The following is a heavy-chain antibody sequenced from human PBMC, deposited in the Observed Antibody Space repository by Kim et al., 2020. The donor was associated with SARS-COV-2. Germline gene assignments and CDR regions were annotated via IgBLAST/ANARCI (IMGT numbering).Heavy chain of an antibody. J-gene: IGHJ4*02. CDR3: ARGAAGGTAVDY. CDR1: GYSFTSYW. CDR2: IDPSDSYT. Sequence: GESLKISCKGSGYSFTSYWINWVRQMPGKGLEWMGRIDPSDSYTNYSPSFQGHVTISADKSISTAYLQWSSLKASDTAMYYCARGAAGGTAVDYWGQGTLVTVSS. V-gene: IGHV5-10-1*01. D-gene: IGHD6-13*01.